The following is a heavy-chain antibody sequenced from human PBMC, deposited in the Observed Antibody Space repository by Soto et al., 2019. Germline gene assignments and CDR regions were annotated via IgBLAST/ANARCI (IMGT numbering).Heavy chain of an antibody. J-gene: IGHJ6*02. CDR2: IIPIFGTA. D-gene: IGHD6-19*01. CDR3: ARVVGIAVAGTYYYYYGMDV. V-gene: IGHV1-69*01. CDR1: GGTFSSYA. Sequence: QVQLVQSGAEVKKPGSSVKVSCKASGGTFSSYAISWVRQAPGQGLEWMGGIIPIFGTANYAQKFQGRVPITADESTSTAYMELSSLRSEDTAVYYCARVVGIAVAGTYYYYYGMDVWGQGTTVTVSS.